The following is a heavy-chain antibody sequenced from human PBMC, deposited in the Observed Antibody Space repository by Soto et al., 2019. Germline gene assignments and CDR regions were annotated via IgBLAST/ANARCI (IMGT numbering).Heavy chain of an antibody. Sequence: QVQLVQSGAEVKKPGASVKVSCKASGYTFTSYDINWVRQATGQGLEWMGWMNPNSGNTGSAQKFQGRVTRTRNTAISTTYMELSSLRSEDTAVYYGATVKGTIVPGGLDVWGQGTTVTVSS. D-gene: IGHD2-8*01. CDR1: GYTFTSYD. V-gene: IGHV1-8*01. J-gene: IGHJ6*02. CDR3: ATVKGTIVPGGLDV. CDR2: MNPNSGNT.